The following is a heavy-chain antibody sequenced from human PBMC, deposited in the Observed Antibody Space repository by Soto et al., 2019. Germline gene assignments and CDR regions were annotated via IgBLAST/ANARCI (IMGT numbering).Heavy chain of an antibody. D-gene: IGHD3-16*01. CDR1: GYTFTGYY. CDR2: INPNSGGT. V-gene: IGHV1-2*04. CDR3: ARAFERGSASFDY. J-gene: IGHJ4*02. Sequence: ASVKVSCKASGYTFTGYYMHWVRQAPGQGLEWMGWINPNSGGTNYAQKFQGWVTMTRDTSISTAYMELSRLRSDDTAVYYCARAFERGSASFDYWGQGTLVTVSS.